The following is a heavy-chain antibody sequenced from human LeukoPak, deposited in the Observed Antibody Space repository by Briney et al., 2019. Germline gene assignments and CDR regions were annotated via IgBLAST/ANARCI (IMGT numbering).Heavy chain of an antibody. CDR2: ISSSSSYI. D-gene: IGHD3-9*01. CDR3: AKDRYDILTLYYFDY. J-gene: IGHJ4*02. Sequence: GGSLRLSCAASGFTFSSYSMNWVRQAPRKGLEWVSSISSSSSYIYYADSVKGRFTISRDNAKNSLYLQMNSLRAGDTAVYYCAKDRYDILTLYYFDYWGQGTLVTVSS. CDR1: GFTFSSYS. V-gene: IGHV3-21*01.